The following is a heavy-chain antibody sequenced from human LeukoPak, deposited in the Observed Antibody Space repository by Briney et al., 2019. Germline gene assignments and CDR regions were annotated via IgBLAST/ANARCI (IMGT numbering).Heavy chain of an antibody. CDR1: GFTFSSYG. CDR2: IRYDGSNK. J-gene: IGHJ5*02. V-gene: IGHV3-30*02. D-gene: IGHD3-16*01. Sequence: PGGSLRLSCAASGFTFSSYGMHWVRQAPGKGLEWVAFIRYDGSNKYYADSVKGRFTISRDNSKNTLYLQMNSLRAEDTAVYYCARLERYDYVPVWGGWFDPWGQGTLVTVSS. CDR3: ARLERYDYVPVWGGWFDP.